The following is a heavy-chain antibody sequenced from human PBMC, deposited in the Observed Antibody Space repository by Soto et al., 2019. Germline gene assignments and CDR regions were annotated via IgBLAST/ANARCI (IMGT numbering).Heavy chain of an antibody. D-gene: IGHD1-1*01. CDR3: ARGGPPPRPRSFDY. Sequence: GYAFTSYAMHWVRQAPGQRLEWMGWINAGNGNTKYSQKFQGRVTITRDTSASTAYMELSSLRSEDTAVYYCARGGPPPRPRSFDYWGQGTLVTVSS. CDR2: INAGNGNT. V-gene: IGHV1-3*01. J-gene: IGHJ4*02. CDR1: GYAFTSYA.